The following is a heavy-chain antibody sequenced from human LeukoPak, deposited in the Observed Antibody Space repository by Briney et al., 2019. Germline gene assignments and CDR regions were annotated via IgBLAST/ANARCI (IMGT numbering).Heavy chain of an antibody. D-gene: IGHD3-10*01. CDR3: ARDLYYGSASFDY. J-gene: IGHJ4*02. CDR1: GFTFSSYS. Sequence: GGSLRLSCAASGFTFSSYSMNWVRQAPGKGLEWVSYISSSSSTIYYADSVKGRFTISRDNAKNSLYLQMNSLRAEDTAVYYCARDLYYGSASFDYWGQGTLVTVSS. CDR2: ISSSSSTI. V-gene: IGHV3-48*04.